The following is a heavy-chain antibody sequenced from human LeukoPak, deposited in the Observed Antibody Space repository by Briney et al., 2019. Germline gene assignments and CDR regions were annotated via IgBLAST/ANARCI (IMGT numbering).Heavy chain of an antibody. CDR1: GFNFNNAW. J-gene: IGHJ4*02. CDR2: IKSRSAGGKT. V-gene: IGHV3-15*01. D-gene: IGHD6-13*01. CDR3: TTIKYASSWYFDY. Sequence: GGSLRLSCAASGFNFNNAWMSWVRQATGKGLEWVGRIKSRSAGGKTDYAAPVKGRFTISRDDAKNTLYLQMNSLKTDDTAVYYCTTIKYASSWYFDYWGQGTLVTVSS.